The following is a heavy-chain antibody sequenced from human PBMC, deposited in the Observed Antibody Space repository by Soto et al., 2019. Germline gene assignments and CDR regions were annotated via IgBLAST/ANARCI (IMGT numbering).Heavy chain of an antibody. CDR2: INEDGKTK. Sequence: GGSLRLSCAASGFTFSQHWMSWVRQAPGKGLEWVANINEDGKTKYYVDSVKGRFTISRDNAKKSLYLQLSSLRVEDTAVYWCVRDGGQLEDYFDDWGQGTLVTVSS. V-gene: IGHV3-7*01. CDR3: VRDGGQLEDYFDD. CDR1: GFTFSQHW. D-gene: IGHD6-6*01. J-gene: IGHJ4*02.